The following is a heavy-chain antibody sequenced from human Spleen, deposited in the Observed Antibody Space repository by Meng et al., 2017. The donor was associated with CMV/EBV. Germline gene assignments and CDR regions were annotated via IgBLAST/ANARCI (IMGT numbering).Heavy chain of an antibody. V-gene: IGHV4-39*01. CDR2: IYYSGST. CDR1: SSCY. J-gene: IGHJ5*02. CDR3: ARHERGYCSSTSCFNPNWFDP. D-gene: IGHD2-2*01. Sequence: SSCYWGWIRQPPGKGLEWIGSIYYSGSTYYNPSLKSRVTISVDTSKNQFSLKLSSVTAADTAVYYCARHERGYCSSTSCFNPNWFDPWGQGTLVTVSS.